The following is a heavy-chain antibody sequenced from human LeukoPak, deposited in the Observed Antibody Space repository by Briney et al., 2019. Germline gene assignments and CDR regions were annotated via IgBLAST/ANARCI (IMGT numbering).Heavy chain of an antibody. V-gene: IGHV3-74*01. J-gene: IGHJ4*02. CDR1: GFTFSSYW. CDR3: ARDPPGRGGED. CDR2: INTDGSST. Sequence: GGSLRLSCAASGFTFSSYWMHWVRQAPGKGLVWVSRINTDGSSTSYADSVKGRFTISRDNAKNTLYLQMNSLRAEDTAVYYCARDPPGRGGEDWGQGTLVTVSS. D-gene: IGHD3-16*01.